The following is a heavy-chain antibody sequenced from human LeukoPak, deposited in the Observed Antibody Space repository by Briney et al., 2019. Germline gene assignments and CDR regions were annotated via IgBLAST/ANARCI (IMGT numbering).Heavy chain of an antibody. Sequence: ASVKVSCKASGYTFTGYYMRWVRQAPGQGLEWMGWINPNSGGTNYAQKFQGRVTMARDTSINTAYMELSRLRSDDTALYYCTRAPSGTYSFDSWGQGALVTVSS. CDR3: TRAPSGTYSFDS. J-gene: IGHJ4*02. D-gene: IGHD1-26*01. CDR1: GYTFTGYY. CDR2: INPNSGGT. V-gene: IGHV1-2*02.